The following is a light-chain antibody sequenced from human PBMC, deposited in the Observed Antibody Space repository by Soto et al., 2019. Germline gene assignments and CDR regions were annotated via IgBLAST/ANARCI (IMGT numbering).Light chain of an antibody. V-gene: IGLV1-40*01. Sequence: QSVLTQPPSVSGAPGQRVTISCTGSGSNIGAGYDVHWYQQLPGTAPKLLIFANINRPSGVPDRFSGSKSGTSASLTISGPQSEDEAFYYCAAWDYSLSAYVFGTGTKVTVL. J-gene: IGLJ1*01. CDR1: GSNIGAGYD. CDR3: AAWDYSLSAYV. CDR2: ANI.